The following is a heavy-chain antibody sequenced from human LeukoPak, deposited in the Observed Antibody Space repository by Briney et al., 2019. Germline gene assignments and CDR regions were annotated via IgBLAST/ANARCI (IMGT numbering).Heavy chain of an antibody. CDR1: GYTFTSYY. Sequence: ASVKVSCKASGYTFTSYYMHWVRQAPGQGLEWMGIINPSGGSTSHAQKFQGRVTMTRDTSTSTVYMELSSLRSEDTAVYYCARNCGGDCPDPRIFDYWGQGTLVTVSS. CDR2: INPSGGST. CDR3: ARNCGGDCPDPRIFDY. D-gene: IGHD2-21*02. J-gene: IGHJ4*02. V-gene: IGHV1-46*01.